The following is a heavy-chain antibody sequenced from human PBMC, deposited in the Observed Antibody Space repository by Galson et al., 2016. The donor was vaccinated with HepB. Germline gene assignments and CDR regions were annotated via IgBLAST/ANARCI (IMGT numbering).Heavy chain of an antibody. D-gene: IGHD5-12*01. CDR2: ISSDGRKE. J-gene: IGHJ4*02. Sequence: SLRLSCAASGFTFRSYTMHWVRQAPGKGLEWVAVISSDGRKEYYADSVKGRFTSSRDYAKNSVYLQMDRLRDEDTAMYYCARARPARGAHYDVDYWGQGTLVTVSS. CDR3: ARARPARGAHYDVDY. V-gene: IGHV3-30*04. CDR1: GFTFRSYT.